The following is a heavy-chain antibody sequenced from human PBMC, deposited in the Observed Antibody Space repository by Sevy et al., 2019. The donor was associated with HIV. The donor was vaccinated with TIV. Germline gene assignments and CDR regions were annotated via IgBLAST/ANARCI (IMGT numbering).Heavy chain of an antibody. CDR3: TKMKDDSSGFHLDY. CDR2: IKQDGSEK. Sequence: GESLKISCAASGFTFRRYWMSWVRQAPGKGLEWVANIKQDGSEKYYVDSVKGRFTVSRDNAKNSLYLQMNSLRAEDTAVYYCTKMKDDSSGFHLDYWGQGTLVTVSS. V-gene: IGHV3-7*01. D-gene: IGHD3-22*01. J-gene: IGHJ4*02. CDR1: GFTFRRYW.